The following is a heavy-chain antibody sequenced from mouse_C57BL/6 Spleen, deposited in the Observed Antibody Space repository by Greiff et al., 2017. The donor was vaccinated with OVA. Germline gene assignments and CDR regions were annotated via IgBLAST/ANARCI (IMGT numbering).Heavy chain of an antibody. J-gene: IGHJ2*01. Sequence: DVKLVESGGGLVQPKGSLKLSCAASGFSFNTYAMNWVRQAPGKGLEWVARIRSKSNNYATYYADSVKDRFTISRDDSESMLYLQMNNLKTEDTAMYYCVRSYYGSSYGGYFDYWGQGTTLTVSS. D-gene: IGHD1-1*01. CDR2: IRSKSNNYAT. V-gene: IGHV10-1*01. CDR3: VRSYYGSSYGGYFDY. CDR1: GFSFNTYA.